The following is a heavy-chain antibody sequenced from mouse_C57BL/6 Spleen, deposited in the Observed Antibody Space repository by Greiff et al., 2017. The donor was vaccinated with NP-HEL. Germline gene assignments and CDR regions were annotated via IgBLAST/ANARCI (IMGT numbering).Heavy chain of an antibody. V-gene: IGHV1-59*01. CDR3: ARRRLDWYFDV. J-gene: IGHJ1*03. CDR1: GYTFTSYW. D-gene: IGHD2-4*01. CDR2: IDPSDSYT. Sequence: QVQLQQPGAELVRPGTSVKLSCKASGYTFTSYWMHWVKQRPGQGLEWIGVIDPSDSYTNYNQKFKGKATLTVETSSSTAYMQLSSLTSEDSAVYYGARRRLDWYFDVWGTGTTVTVSS.